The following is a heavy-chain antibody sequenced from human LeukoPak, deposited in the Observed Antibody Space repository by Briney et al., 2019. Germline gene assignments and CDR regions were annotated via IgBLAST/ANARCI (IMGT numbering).Heavy chain of an antibody. V-gene: IGHV5-51*01. J-gene: IGHJ2*01. Sequence: GESLKISCKGSGYLFTSYWIAWVRQMPGKGLGWMGIIYPADSDTRYSPSFQGQVTISTDKSISTAFLRWTSLKASDTAIYYCARGRGTGSPIGPRYFDLWGRGTLVTVSS. CDR3: ARGRGTGSPIGPRYFDL. CDR2: IYPADSDT. CDR1: GYLFTSYW. D-gene: IGHD3-10*01.